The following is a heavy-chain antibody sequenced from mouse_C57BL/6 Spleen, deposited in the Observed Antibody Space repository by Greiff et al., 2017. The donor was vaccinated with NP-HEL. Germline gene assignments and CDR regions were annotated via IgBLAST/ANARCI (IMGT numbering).Heavy chain of an antibody. Sequence: EVKVVESGGGLVKPGGSLKLSCAASGFTFSDYGMHWVRQAPEKGLEWVAYISSGSSTIYYADTVKGRFTISRDNAKNTLFLQMTSLRSEDTAMYYCAREGGSLYYYAMDYWGQGTSVTVSS. V-gene: IGHV5-17*01. CDR1: GFTFSDYG. D-gene: IGHD1-1*02. CDR2: ISSGSSTI. CDR3: AREGGSLYYYAMDY. J-gene: IGHJ4*01.